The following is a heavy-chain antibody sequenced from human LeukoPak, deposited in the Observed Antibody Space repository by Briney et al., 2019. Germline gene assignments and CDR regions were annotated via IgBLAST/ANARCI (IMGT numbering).Heavy chain of an antibody. V-gene: IGHV4-34*01. CDR1: GASFSDYY. D-gene: IGHD2-2*01. J-gene: IGHJ6*02. CDR2: ISHSGNA. CDR3: ARVPAVDGNYYYYYGLDV. Sequence: SGTLSLTCAVYGASFSDYYWWSWIRQPPGKGLEWIGVISHSGNAKYAPSLKSRVTISRDTSKNQFSLKVNALTAADQAVYYCARVPAVDGNYYYYYGLDVWGQGTTVTVSS.